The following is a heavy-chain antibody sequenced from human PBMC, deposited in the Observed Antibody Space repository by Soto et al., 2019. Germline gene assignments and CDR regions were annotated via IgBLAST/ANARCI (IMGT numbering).Heavy chain of an antibody. J-gene: IGHJ4*02. CDR1: GYTFTSYG. CDR2: ISAYNGNT. D-gene: IGHD6-13*01. V-gene: IGHV1-18*01. Sequence: GASVKVSCKASGYTFTSYGISWVRQAPGQGLEWMGWISAYNGNTNYAQKLQGRVTMTADTSTSTAYMELSSLRSEDTAVYYCARGYSSSWYGGQLDYWGQGTLVTVS. CDR3: ARGYSSSWYGGQLDY.